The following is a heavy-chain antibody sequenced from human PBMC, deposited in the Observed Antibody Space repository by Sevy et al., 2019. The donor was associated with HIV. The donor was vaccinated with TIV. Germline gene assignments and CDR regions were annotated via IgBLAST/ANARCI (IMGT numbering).Heavy chain of an antibody. Sequence: GGSLRLSCAASGFSFTTYGMHWVRQAPGKGLEWVAVISYAGSKRYYSDSVKGRFTISRDNSKNTVYLQMNSLRAEDTAVYYCAKDWALDIVIVPSAMSANWGQGTLVTVSS. V-gene: IGHV3-30*18. D-gene: IGHD2-2*01. CDR2: ISYAGSKR. CDR3: AKDWALDIVIVPSAMSAN. J-gene: IGHJ4*02. CDR1: GFSFTTYG.